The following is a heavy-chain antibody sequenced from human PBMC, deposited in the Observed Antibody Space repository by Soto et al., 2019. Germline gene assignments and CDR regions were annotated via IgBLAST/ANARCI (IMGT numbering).Heavy chain of an antibody. D-gene: IGHD5-12*01. V-gene: IGHV1-69*01. CDR1: GGTFSSYA. CDR2: IIPIFGTP. Sequence: QVQLVQSGAEVKKPGSSVKVSCKASGGTFSSYAISWVRQAPGQGLEWMGGIIPIFGTPNYAQKFQGRVTITADESTSTAYIELSSLTSEDTAVYYCASPTTVDRLRTPSYYYDMDFWGQGTTVTVSS. J-gene: IGHJ6*02. CDR3: ASPTTVDRLRTPSYYYDMDF.